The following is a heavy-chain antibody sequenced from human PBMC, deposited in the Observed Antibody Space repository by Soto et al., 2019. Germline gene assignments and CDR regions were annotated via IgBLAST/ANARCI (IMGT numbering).Heavy chain of an antibody. D-gene: IGHD3-3*01. J-gene: IGHJ5*02. Sequence: SETLSLTCTVSGGSISSYYWSWIRQPPGKGLEWIGYIYYNGGTNYNPSLKSRVTISVDTSKNQFPLKLSSVTAADTAVYYCARTYYDFWSGYWRWFDPWGQGTLVTVSS. CDR3: ARTYYDFWSGYWRWFDP. CDR1: GGSISSYY. V-gene: IGHV4-59*01. CDR2: IYYNGGT.